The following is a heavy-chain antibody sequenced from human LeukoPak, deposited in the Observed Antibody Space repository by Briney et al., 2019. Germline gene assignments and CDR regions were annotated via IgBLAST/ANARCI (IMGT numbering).Heavy chain of an antibody. J-gene: IGHJ4*02. CDR3: AKDRTTAARIFDY. V-gene: IGHV3-30*18. D-gene: IGHD6-6*01. CDR1: GFTFSSYG. Sequence: PGGSLRLSCAASGFTFSSYGMHWVRQAPGKGLEWVAVISYDGSNKYYADSVKGRFTISRDNSKNTLYLQMNSLRAEDTAVYYCAKDRTTAARIFDYWGQGTRVTVSS. CDR2: ISYDGSNK.